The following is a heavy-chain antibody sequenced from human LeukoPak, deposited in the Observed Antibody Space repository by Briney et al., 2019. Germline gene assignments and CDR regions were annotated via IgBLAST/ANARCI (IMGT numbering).Heavy chain of an antibody. V-gene: IGHV3-23*01. CDR1: GFSFSSHA. CDR3: AKEGFRYHYYMDV. CDR2: ISGSGGST. Sequence: GGSLRLSCVASGFSFSSHAMSWVRQAPGKGLEWVSAISGSGGSTYYADSVKGRVTISRDNSKNALYLQMNSLRAEDTAVYYGAKEGFRYHYYMDVWGKGTTVTVSS. J-gene: IGHJ6*03. D-gene: IGHD1-14*01.